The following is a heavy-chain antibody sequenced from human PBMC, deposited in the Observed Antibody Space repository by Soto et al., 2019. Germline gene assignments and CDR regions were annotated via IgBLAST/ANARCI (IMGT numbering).Heavy chain of an antibody. J-gene: IGHJ6*02. CDR3: ARDRGRGLWRDYYYGMDV. CDR2: IYYSGST. D-gene: IGHD3-3*01. CDR1: GGSISSGGYY. V-gene: IGHV4-31*03. Sequence: SLTCTVSGGSISSGGYYWSWIRQHPGKGLEWIGYIYYSGSTYYNPSLKSRVTISVDTSKNQFSLKLSSVTAADTAVYYCARDRGRGLWRDYYYGMDVWGQGTTVTVSS.